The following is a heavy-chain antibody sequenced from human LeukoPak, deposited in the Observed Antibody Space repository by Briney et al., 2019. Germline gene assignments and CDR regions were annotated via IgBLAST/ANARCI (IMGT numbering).Heavy chain of an antibody. CDR2: ISYSGST. D-gene: IGHD2-21*01. Sequence: PSETLSLTCTVSGGSISSGSFYWSWIRQPPGKGLEWIGYISYSGSTNYNPSLKSRATISVDTSKNQFSLKLNSVTAADTAVYYCARGTYTGYIVVPDYWGQGTLVTVSS. CDR1: GGSISSGSFY. V-gene: IGHV4-61*01. J-gene: IGHJ4*02. CDR3: ARGTYTGYIVVPDY.